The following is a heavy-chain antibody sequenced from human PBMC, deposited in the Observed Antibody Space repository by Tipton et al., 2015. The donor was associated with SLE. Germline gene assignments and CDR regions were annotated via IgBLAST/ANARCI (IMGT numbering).Heavy chain of an antibody. CDR3: ASVLRGDYWYFDL. J-gene: IGHJ2*01. Sequence: TLSLTCTASGGSISSSSYYWGWFRQPPGKGLEWIGSIYYSGSTYYNPSLKSRVTIPVDTSKNQFSLKLSSVTAADTAVYDCASVLRGDYWYFDLWGRGTLVTASS. CDR2: IYYSGST. V-gene: IGHV4-39*07. D-gene: IGHD3-3*01. CDR1: GGSISSSSYY.